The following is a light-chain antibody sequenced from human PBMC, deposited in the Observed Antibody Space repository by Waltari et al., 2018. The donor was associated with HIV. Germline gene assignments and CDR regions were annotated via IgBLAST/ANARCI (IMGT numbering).Light chain of an antibody. J-gene: IGLJ2*01. CDR3: AAWDDRLSGL. V-gene: IGLV1-47*01. CDR1: SSNTGLYN. Sequence: QSVLPQPPSASGTHGQRVTISCSGGSSNTGLYNFYWYQQFPGTAPKLLSYRDNQRPPGVPDRFSGSKSGTSASLVISGLRSEDEADYYCAAWDDRLSGLFGGGTKVTVL. CDR2: RDN.